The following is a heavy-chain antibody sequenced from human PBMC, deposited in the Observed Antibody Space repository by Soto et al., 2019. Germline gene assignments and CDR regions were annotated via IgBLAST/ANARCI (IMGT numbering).Heavy chain of an antibody. CDR2: IIPILGIA. D-gene: IGHD4-17*01. Sequence: SVKVSCKASGGTFSSYTISWVRQAPGQGLEWMGRIIPILGIANYAQKFQGRVTITADKSTSTAYMELSSLRSEDTAVYYCAHYGDYVWDAFDIWGQGTMVTVSS. CDR1: GGTFSSYT. CDR3: AHYGDYVWDAFDI. J-gene: IGHJ3*02. V-gene: IGHV1-69*02.